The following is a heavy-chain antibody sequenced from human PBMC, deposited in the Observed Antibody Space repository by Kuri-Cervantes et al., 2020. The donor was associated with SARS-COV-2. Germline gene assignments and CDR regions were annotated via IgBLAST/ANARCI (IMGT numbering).Heavy chain of an antibody. V-gene: IGHV3-7*03. Sequence: GGSLRLSCAASGFTFSSYWMSWVRQAPGKGLEWVANIEQDGSGKYYVDSVKGRFTISRDNAKNTLYLQMNSLRAEDTAVYYCARVWNRYSSSWRSYYYYYYIDVWGKGTTVTVSS. CDR3: ARVWNRYSSSWRSYYYYYYIDV. CDR1: GFTFSSYW. D-gene: IGHD6-13*01. CDR2: IEQDGSGK. J-gene: IGHJ6*03.